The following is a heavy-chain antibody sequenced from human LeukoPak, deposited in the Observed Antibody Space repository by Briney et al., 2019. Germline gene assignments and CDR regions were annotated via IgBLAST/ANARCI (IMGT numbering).Heavy chain of an antibody. CDR1: GFTFSSYS. CDR3: ARDRAATPSKVWFDP. J-gene: IGHJ5*02. V-gene: IGHV3-21*01. D-gene: IGHD3-10*01. Sequence: GGSLRLSCAASGFTFSSYSMNWVRQAPGKGLEWVSSISSSSSYIYYADSVKGRFTISRDNAKNSLYLQMNSLRAEDTAVYYCARDRAATPSKVWFDPWGQGTLVTVSS. CDR2: ISSSSSYI.